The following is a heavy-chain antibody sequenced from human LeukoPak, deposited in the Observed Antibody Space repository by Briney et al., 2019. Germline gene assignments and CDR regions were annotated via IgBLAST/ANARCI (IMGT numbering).Heavy chain of an antibody. J-gene: IGHJ2*01. V-gene: IGHV4-34*01. CDR1: GGSFSGYY. D-gene: IGHD2-2*01. Sequence: SETLSLTCAVYGGSFSGYYWSWIRQPPGKGLEWIGEINHSGSTNYNPSLKSRVTISVDTSKNQFSLKLSSVTAADTAVYCCARGPRCSSTSCYYLSGWYFDLWGRGTLVTVSS. CDR3: ARGPRCSSTSCYYLSGWYFDL. CDR2: INHSGST.